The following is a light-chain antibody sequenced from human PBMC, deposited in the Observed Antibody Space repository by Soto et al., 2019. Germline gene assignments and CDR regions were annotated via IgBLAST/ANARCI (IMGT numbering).Light chain of an antibody. CDR2: AAS. CDR3: QQSYSTLLWT. CDR1: QSVSSY. V-gene: IGKV1-39*01. J-gene: IGKJ1*01. Sequence: DIQMPQSPSSLSASVGDRVTIKCRASQSVSSYLNWYQQKPGKAPKLLIYAASSLQSGVPSRFSGSGSGTDFTLTISSLQPEDFATYYCQQSYSTLLWTFGQGTKVDI.